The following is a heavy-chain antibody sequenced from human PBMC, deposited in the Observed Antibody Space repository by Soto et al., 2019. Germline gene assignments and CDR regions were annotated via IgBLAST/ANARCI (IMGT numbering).Heavy chain of an antibody. CDR3: ARGLAYYDFWSGYYPDY. J-gene: IGHJ4*02. V-gene: IGHV1-18*01. CDR1: GYTFTSYG. D-gene: IGHD3-3*01. CDR2: ISAYNGNT. Sequence: ASVKVSCKASGYTFTSYGISWVRQAPGQGLEWMGWISAYNGNTNYAQKLQGRVTMTTDTSTSTAYMELRSLRSDDTAVYYCARGLAYYDFWSGYYPDYWGQGTLVTVSS.